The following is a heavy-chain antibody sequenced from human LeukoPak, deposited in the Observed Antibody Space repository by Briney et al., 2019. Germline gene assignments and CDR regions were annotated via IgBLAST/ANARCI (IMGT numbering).Heavy chain of an antibody. Sequence: GASVKVSCKASAYTFTSYYMHWVRQAPGQGLEWMGIINPSGGSTSYARKFQGRVTMTRDTSTSTVYMELSRLRSDDTAVYYCARATVSAFDYWGQGTLVTVSS. CDR2: INPSGGST. CDR3: ARATVSAFDY. V-gene: IGHV1-46*01. CDR1: AYTFTSYY. J-gene: IGHJ4*02.